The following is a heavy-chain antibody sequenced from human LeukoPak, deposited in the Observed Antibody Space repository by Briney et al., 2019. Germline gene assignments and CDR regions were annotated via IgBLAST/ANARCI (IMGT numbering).Heavy chain of an antibody. J-gene: IGHJ4*02. V-gene: IGHV5-51*01. D-gene: IGHD1-26*01. CDR2: IYPGDSDT. CDR1: GYSFTNDW. Sequence: GESLKISCKGSGYSFTNDWIGWVRPMPGKGLEWMGIIYPGDSDTRYSPSFQGQVTISADKSITTAYLQWSSLKASDTAMYYCARRYSGAYYHFDYWGQGTLVTVSS. CDR3: ARRYSGAYYHFDY.